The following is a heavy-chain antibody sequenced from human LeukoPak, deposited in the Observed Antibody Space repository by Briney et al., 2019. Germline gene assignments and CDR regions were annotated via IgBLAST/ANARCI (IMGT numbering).Heavy chain of an antibody. J-gene: IGHJ6*03. Sequence: SETLSLTCTVSGGSISSYYWSWLRQPPGKGLEWIGYIYYSGSTNYNPSLKSRVTISVDTSKNQFSLKLSSVTAADTAVYYCARVGCSSTSCYGWFYYMDVWGKGTTVTVSS. D-gene: IGHD2-2*01. CDR2: IYYSGST. CDR3: ARVGCSSTSCYGWFYYMDV. CDR1: GGSISSYY. V-gene: IGHV4-59*08.